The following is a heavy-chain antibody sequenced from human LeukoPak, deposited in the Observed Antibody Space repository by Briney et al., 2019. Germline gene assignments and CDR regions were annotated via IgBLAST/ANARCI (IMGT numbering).Heavy chain of an antibody. D-gene: IGHD1-14*01. CDR3: VRGTINHYFDY. CDR2: IYSDGSST. CDR1: GFTFSSYW. V-gene: IGHV3-74*01. Sequence: PGGSLRLSCAASGFTFSSYWMHWVRQAPGKGLVWVSRIYSDGSSTRYADSVEGRFTISRDNAKNTVYLQMKSLRAEDTAVYFCVRGTINHYFDYWGQGTLVTVSS. J-gene: IGHJ4*02.